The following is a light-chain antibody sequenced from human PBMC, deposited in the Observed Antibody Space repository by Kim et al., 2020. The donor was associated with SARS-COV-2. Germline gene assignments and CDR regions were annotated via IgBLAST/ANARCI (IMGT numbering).Light chain of an antibody. CDR1: QSVSSN. CDR3: QQYINWPRT. Sequence: VSPGERATLSCRASQSVSSNLVWYQQKPGQAPRLLIYGASTRATGIPARFSGSGSGTEFTLTISSLQSEDFEVYYCQQYINWPRTFGQGTKVDIK. CDR2: GAS. J-gene: IGKJ1*01. V-gene: IGKV3-15*01.